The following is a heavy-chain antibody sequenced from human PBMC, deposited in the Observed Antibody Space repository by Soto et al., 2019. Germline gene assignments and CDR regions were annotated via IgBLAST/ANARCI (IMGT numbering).Heavy chain of an antibody. V-gene: IGHV3-30*18. J-gene: IGHJ6*02. Sequence: QVQLVESGGGVVQPGGSLRLACRASGFTYGAYGMHWVRQAPGKGLDWVALISHDGSKKSYADSVTGRFTASRDNGKNTMDLQMDSLRSDDSGVYYCVKEDIPSRGGLAVWGQGTTVIVSS. CDR1: GFTYGAYG. CDR2: ISHDGSKK. D-gene: IGHD2-15*01. CDR3: VKEDIPSRGGLAV.